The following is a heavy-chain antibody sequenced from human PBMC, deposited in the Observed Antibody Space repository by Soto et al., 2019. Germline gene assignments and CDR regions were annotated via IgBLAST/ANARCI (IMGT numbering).Heavy chain of an antibody. CDR1: GGTFSSYT. CDR2: IIPILGIA. CDR3: ARGYVATTPFDH. D-gene: IGHD5-12*01. Sequence: QVQLVQSGAGVKQPGSSVKVSCKASGGTFSSYTISWVRQAPGQGLEWMGRIIPILGIANYAQKFQGRVTITADKSTSTADIELSSLRSEDTAVYYGARGYVATTPFDHWGQGTLVTVSS. J-gene: IGHJ4*02. V-gene: IGHV1-69*02.